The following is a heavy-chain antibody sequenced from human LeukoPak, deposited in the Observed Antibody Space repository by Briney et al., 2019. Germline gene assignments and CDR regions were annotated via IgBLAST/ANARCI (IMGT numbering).Heavy chain of an antibody. D-gene: IGHD4-17*01. CDR3: SRARGDYRYFDY. V-gene: IGHV3-74*01. CDR1: GFTFSNYW. CDR2: INMDGSIT. J-gene: IGHJ4*02. Sequence: PGGSLRLSCAVSGFTFSNYWMHWVRQSPGKGLVWVSRINMDGSITTYADSVKGRFTISGDNAKNTLYLQMNSLRAEDTAVYYCSRARGDYRYFDYWGQGTLVTVSS.